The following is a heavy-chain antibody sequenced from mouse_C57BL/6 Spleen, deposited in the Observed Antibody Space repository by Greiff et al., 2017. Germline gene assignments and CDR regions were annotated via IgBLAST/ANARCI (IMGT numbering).Heavy chain of an antibody. CDR2: ISSGGSYT. Sequence: EVNVVESGGDLVKPGGSLKLSCAASGFTFSSYGMSWVRQTPDKRLEWVATISSGGSYTYYPDSVKGRFTISRDNAKNTLYLQMSSLKSEDTAMYYCARELYSNYFDYWGQGTTLTVSS. J-gene: IGHJ2*01. CDR1: GFTFSSYG. CDR3: ARELYSNYFDY. D-gene: IGHD2-5*01. V-gene: IGHV5-6*01.